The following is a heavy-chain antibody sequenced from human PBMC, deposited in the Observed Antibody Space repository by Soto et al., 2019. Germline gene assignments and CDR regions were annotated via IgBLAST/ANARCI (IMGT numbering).Heavy chain of an antibody. CDR3: ARDTYYYDSSGYYPPRGFDP. CDR1: GGTFSSYA. J-gene: IGHJ5*02. Sequence: SVKVSCKASGGTFSSYAISWVRQAPGQGLEWMGGIIPIFGTANYAQKFQGRVTITADKSTSTAYMELSSLRSEDTAVYYCARDTYYYDSSGYYPPRGFDPWGQGTLVTVSS. CDR2: IIPIFGTA. V-gene: IGHV1-69*06. D-gene: IGHD3-22*01.